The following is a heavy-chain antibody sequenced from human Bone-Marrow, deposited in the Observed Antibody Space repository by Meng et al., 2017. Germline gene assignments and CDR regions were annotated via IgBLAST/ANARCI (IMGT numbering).Heavy chain of an antibody. CDR2: IKSKTDGGTT. CDR3: TTDGYYYDSIGSNY. CDR1: GFTFSNAW. D-gene: IGHD3-22*01. J-gene: IGHJ4*02. Sequence: GESLKISCAASGFTFSNAWMSWVRQAPGKGLEWVGRIKSKTDGGTTDYAAPVKGRFTISSDDSKSTLYPQMNGLKTEDTAVYYCTTDGYYYDSIGSNYWGQGTLVTVSS. V-gene: IGHV3-15*01.